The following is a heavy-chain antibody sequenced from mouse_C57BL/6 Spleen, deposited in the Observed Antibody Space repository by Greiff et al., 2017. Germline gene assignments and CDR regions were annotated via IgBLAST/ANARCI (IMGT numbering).Heavy chain of an antibody. D-gene: IGHD2-3*01. CDR2: ISYDGSN. Sequence: EVKLQESGPGLVKPSQSLSLTCSVTGYSITSGYYWNWIRQFPGNKLEWMGYISYDGSNNYNPSLKNRISITRDTSKNQFFLKLNSVTTEDTATYYCARGGFYDGYYVGHVPLAYWGQGTLVTVSA. CDR3: ARGGFYDGYYVGHVPLAY. V-gene: IGHV3-6*01. J-gene: IGHJ3*01. CDR1: GYSITSGYY.